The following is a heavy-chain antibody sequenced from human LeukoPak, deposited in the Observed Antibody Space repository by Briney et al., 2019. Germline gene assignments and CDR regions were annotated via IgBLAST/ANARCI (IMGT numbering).Heavy chain of an antibody. J-gene: IGHJ3*02. CDR2: INPNSGGT. Sequence: ASVKVSCKASGYTFTGYYMQWVRQAPGQGLEWMGWINPNSGGTNYAQKFQGRVTMTRDASISTAYMELSRLRSDDTAVYYCARDRRSLSRISRAFDIWGQGTMVTVSS. CDR3: ARDRRSLSRISRAFDI. CDR1: GYTFTGYY. D-gene: IGHD2-15*01. V-gene: IGHV1-2*02.